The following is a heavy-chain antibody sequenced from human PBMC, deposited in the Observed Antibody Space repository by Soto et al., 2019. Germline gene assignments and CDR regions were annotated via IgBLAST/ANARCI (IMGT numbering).Heavy chain of an antibody. J-gene: IGHJ6*03. Sequence: PGGSLRLSCAASGFTFSDYYMSWIRQAPGKGLEWVSYISSSSYTNYADSVKGRFTISRDNAKNSLYLQMNSLRAEDTAVYYCARDLRRGAPNYYCMDVWGKGTTVTVSS. D-gene: IGHD1-26*01. CDR2: ISSSSYT. CDR1: GFTFSDYY. V-gene: IGHV3-11*06. CDR3: ARDLRRGAPNYYCMDV.